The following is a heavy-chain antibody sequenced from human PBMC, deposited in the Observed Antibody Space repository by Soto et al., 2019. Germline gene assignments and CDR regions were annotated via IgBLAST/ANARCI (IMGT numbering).Heavy chain of an antibody. D-gene: IGHD3-16*02. J-gene: IGHJ4*02. V-gene: IGHV3-21*01. CDR1: GFTLSSYS. Sequence: TVGSLRLSCAASGFTLSSYSMNWVRQAPGKGLEWVSSISSSSSYIYYADSVKGRLTISRDNAKNSLYLQMNSLRAEDTAVYYCARGGRAITFGGVIVIMDYWGQGTLVTVSS. CDR3: ARGGRAITFGGVIVIMDY. CDR2: ISSSSSYI.